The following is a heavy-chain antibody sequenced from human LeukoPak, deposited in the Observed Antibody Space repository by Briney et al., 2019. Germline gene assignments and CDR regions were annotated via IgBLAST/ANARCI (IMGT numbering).Heavy chain of an antibody. J-gene: IGHJ4*02. CDR1: GFTFDNYG. CDR3: ASRIRGSSWYEFDY. Sequence: PGRSLRLSCAASGFTFDNYGMHWVRQAPGKGLEWVAIISYDGSDKYYADSVKGRFTISRDNSKNTLYLQMNSLRAEDTAVYYCASRIRGSSWYEFDYWGQGTLVTVSS. D-gene: IGHD6-13*01. V-gene: IGHV3-30*03. CDR2: ISYDGSDK.